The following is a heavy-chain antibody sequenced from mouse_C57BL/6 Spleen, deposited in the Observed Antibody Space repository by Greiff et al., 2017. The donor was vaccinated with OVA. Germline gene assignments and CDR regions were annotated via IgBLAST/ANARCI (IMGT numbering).Heavy chain of an antibody. CDR3: ARAELTGTFFDY. CDR2: INPSTGGT. V-gene: IGHV1-42*01. Sequence: VQLQQSGPELVKPGASVKISCKASGYSFTGYYMNWVKQSPEKSLEWIGEINPSTGGTTYNQKFKAKATLTVDKSSSTAYMQLKSLTSEDSAVYYCARAELTGTFFDYWGQGTTLTVSS. CDR1: GYSFTGYY. J-gene: IGHJ2*01. D-gene: IGHD4-1*01.